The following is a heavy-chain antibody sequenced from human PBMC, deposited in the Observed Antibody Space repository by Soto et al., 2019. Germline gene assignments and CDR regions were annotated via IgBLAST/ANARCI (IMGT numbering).Heavy chain of an antibody. J-gene: IGHJ3*02. CDR3: AKSRYYYDSSGPNPGAFDI. Sequence: SLRLSCAASGFTFSRYAMSWVRQAPGKGLEWVSAISGSGGSTYYTDSVKGRFTISRDNSKNTLYLQMNSLRAEDTAVYYCAKSRYYYDSSGPNPGAFDIWGQGTMVTVSS. V-gene: IGHV3-23*01. CDR1: GFTFSRYA. D-gene: IGHD3-22*01. CDR2: ISGSGGST.